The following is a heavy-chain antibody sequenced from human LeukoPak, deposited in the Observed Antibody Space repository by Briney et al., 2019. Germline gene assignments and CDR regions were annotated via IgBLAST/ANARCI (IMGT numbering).Heavy chain of an antibody. D-gene: IGHD3-22*01. CDR3: AKMGCPVVFISYCDY. CDR2: ISGGGGGT. V-gene: IGHV3-23*01. Sequence: GGSLRLSCAASGFTFSSYAMSGVRQAPGKGLEWVSGISGGGGGTYYADSVRGRFTISRDNSKNTLYRQGNSWRAEATAVYYGAKMGCPVVFISYCDYWAQGTLVTVSS. J-gene: IGHJ4*02. CDR1: GFTFSSYA.